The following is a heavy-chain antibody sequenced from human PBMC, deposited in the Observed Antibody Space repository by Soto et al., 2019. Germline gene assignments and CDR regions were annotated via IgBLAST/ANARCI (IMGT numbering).Heavy chain of an antibody. D-gene: IGHD6-13*01. Sequence: EVQLLESGGGLVQPGGSLRLSCAASGFTFSDYAMSWVRLAPGKGLEWVSVISASGGSTFYADSVKGRFTISRDNSRNTLHLQMNSLRVEDTAIYYCANDRDHYGSAWFEKGPFDYWGHGTLVTVSS. CDR2: ISASGGST. J-gene: IGHJ4*01. CDR1: GFTFSDYA. V-gene: IGHV3-23*01. CDR3: ANDRDHYGSAWFEKGPFDY.